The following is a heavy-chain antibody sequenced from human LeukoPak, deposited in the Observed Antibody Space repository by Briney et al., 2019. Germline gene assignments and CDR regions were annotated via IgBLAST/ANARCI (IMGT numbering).Heavy chain of an antibody. D-gene: IGHD3-9*01. Sequence: GGSLRLSCAASAFTFSSYGMSWVRQAPGKGLEWVSAISGSGGSTYYADSVKGRFTISRDNSKNTLYLQMNSLRAEDTAVYYCAKYGLILTNHDAFDIWGQGTMVTVSS. CDR3: AKYGLILTNHDAFDI. CDR1: AFTFSSYG. V-gene: IGHV3-23*01. J-gene: IGHJ3*02. CDR2: ISGSGGST.